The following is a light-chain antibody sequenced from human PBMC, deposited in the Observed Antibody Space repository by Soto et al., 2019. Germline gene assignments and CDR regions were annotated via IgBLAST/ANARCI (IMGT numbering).Light chain of an antibody. V-gene: IGLV3-21*02. Sequence: SYELTQPPSMSVVPGQTARVTCGGYNIGSKSVHWYQQRPGQAPVLVVYDDRDRPSGIPERFSGSNSGNTATLTISRVEAEDEADYYCQVWDSSTDHYVFGTGTKVTVL. CDR2: DDR. CDR3: QVWDSSTDHYV. J-gene: IGLJ1*01. CDR1: NIGSKS.